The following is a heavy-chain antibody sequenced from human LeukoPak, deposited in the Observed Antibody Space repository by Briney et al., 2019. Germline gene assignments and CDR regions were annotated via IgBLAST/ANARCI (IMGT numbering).Heavy chain of an antibody. CDR1: GGSFSGYH. D-gene: IGHD3-22*01. CDR3: ARGRHGITMIVVVMTSVSYYLDV. Sequence: SEALSLTCAVYGGSFSGYHWTWIRQSPGKGLEWIGDINPSGSTYYNPSLKSRLTILVDTSKNQFSLKLRSVTAADTAVYYCARGRHGITMIVVVMTSVSYYLDVWGKGTTVTVS. CDR2: INPSGST. J-gene: IGHJ6*03. V-gene: IGHV4-34*01.